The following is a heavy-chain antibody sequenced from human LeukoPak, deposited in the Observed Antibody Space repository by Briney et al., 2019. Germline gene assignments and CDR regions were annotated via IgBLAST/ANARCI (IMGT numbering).Heavy chain of an antibody. CDR1: GFTFSSYW. Sequence: AGGSLRLSCAASGFTFSSYWMSWVRQAPGKGLEWVSYISSSSSTIYYADSVKGRFTISRDNANNALYLQMNSLRAEDTAVYYCARHRASDYYGLGSYGENCWGREPLVTVSS. CDR3: ARHRASDYYGLGSYGENC. D-gene: IGHD3-10*01. J-gene: IGHJ4*02. V-gene: IGHV3-48*04. CDR2: ISSSSSTI.